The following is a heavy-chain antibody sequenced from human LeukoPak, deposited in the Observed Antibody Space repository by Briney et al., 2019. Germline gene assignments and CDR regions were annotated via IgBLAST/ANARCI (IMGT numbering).Heavy chain of an antibody. CDR2: ISGTGGST. V-gene: IGHV3-23*01. J-gene: IGHJ4*02. CDR3: ASTLCGGYCYSGFNY. Sequence: GGSLRLSCAASGFTFTSYAMNWVRQAPGKGLEWVSTISGTGGSTYFADSVKGRFTISRDNSKNTLYLQMNSLRAEDTAVYYCASTLCGGYCYSGFNYGGQGPLVTVSS. D-gene: IGHD2-21*02. CDR1: GFTFTSYA.